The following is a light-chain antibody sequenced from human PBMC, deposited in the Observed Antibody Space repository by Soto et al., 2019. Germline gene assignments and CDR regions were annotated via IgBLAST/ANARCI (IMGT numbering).Light chain of an antibody. J-gene: IGLJ1*01. Sequence: QSVLTQPASVSGSPGQSITISCTGTSSDVGGYNYVSWYQQHPGKAPKLIIYEVSNRPSGVSNRFSGSKSGNTASLTISGLQGEDEADYYCNSYTSKSTGVFGTGTKLTVL. CDR1: SSDVGGYNY. CDR2: EVS. V-gene: IGLV2-14*01. CDR3: NSYTSKSTGV.